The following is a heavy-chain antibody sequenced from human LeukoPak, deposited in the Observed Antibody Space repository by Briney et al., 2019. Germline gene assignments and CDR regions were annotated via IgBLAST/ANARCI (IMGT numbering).Heavy chain of an antibody. CDR2: ISGSGGST. D-gene: IGHD2-2*02. J-gene: IGHJ4*02. CDR3: AKDRGYHCSSTRCYTQAFDY. Sequence: GGSLRLSCAASGFTFSSYAMSWVRQAPGKGLEWVSAISGSGGSTYYADSVKGRFTISRDNSKNTLYLQMNSLRAEDTAVYYCAKDRGYHCSSTRCYTQAFDYWGQGTLVTVSS. CDR1: GFTFSSYA. V-gene: IGHV3-23*01.